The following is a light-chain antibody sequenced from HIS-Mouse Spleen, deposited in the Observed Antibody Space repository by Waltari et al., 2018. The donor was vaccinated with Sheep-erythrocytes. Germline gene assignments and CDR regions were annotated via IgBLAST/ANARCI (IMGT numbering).Light chain of an antibody. V-gene: IGLV2-23*01. CDR1: SSDVWSSNL. CDR2: EGS. CDR3: CSYAGSSTPWV. Sequence: QSALTQPASVSGSPGQSITISCTGTSSDVWSSNLSSWYQQQPGKDPKLMIYEGSKRPSGVSNRFSGSKSGNTASLTISGLQAEDEADYYCCSYAGSSTPWVFGGGTKLTVL. J-gene: IGLJ3*02.